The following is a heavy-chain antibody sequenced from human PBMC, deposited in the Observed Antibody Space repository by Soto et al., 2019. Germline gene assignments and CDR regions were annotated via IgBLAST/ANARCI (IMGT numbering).Heavy chain of an antibody. CDR2: IRSKAYGGTT. Sequence: GGSLRLSCTASGFTFGDYAMSWFRQAPGKGLEWVGFIRSKAYGGTTVYAASVKGRFTISRDDSKSIAYLQMNSLKTEDTAVYYCTRVGEITGTLECRYWGQGTLVTVSS. V-gene: IGHV3-49*03. J-gene: IGHJ4*02. D-gene: IGHD1-20*01. CDR3: TRVGEITGTLECRY. CDR1: GFTFGDYA.